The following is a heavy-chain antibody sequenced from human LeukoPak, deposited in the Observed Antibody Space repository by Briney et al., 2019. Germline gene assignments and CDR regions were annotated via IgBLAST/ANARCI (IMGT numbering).Heavy chain of an antibody. V-gene: IGHV3-21*01. CDR2: ISSSSSYI. CDR1: GFTFSSYS. D-gene: IGHD2-2*01. J-gene: IGHJ6*03. Sequence: NPGGSLRLSCAASGFTFSSYSMNWVRQALGKGLEWVSSISSSSSYIYYADSVKGRFTISRDNAKNSLYLQMNSLRAEDTAVYYCARGPIVVVPDYYMDVWGKGTTVTVSS. CDR3: ARGPIVVVPDYYMDV.